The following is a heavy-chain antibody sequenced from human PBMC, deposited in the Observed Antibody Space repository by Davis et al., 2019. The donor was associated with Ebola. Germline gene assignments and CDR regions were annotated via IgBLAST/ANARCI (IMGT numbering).Heavy chain of an antibody. CDR1: GGSISSSSYY. V-gene: IGHV4-39*07. CDR3: ARGPTILGTYYYYGMDV. D-gene: IGHD3-3*01. Sequence: SETLSLTCTVSGGSISSSSYYWGWIRQPPGKGLEWIGEINHSGSTNYNPSLKSRVTISVDTSKNQFSLKLSSVTAADTAVYYCARGPTILGTYYYYGMDVWGQGTTVTVSS. J-gene: IGHJ6*02. CDR2: INHSGST.